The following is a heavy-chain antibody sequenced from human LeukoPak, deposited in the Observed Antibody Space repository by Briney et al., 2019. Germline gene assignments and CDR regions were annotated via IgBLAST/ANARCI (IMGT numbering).Heavy chain of an antibody. D-gene: IGHD6-19*01. J-gene: IGHJ5*02. CDR2: IYYSGST. CDR1: GGSISSYY. V-gene: IGHV4-59*01. CDR3: ARFLMHSSDGWFDP. Sequence: SETLSLTCTVSGGSISSYYWSWIRQPPGKGLEWIGYIYYSGSTNYNPSLKSRVTISVDTSKNQFSLKLSSVTAADTAVYYCARFLMHSSDGWFDPWGQGTLVTVSS.